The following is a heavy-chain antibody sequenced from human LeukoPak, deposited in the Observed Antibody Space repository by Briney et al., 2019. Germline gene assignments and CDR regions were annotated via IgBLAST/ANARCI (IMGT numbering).Heavy chain of an antibody. CDR1: GGSISGYY. D-gene: IGHD7-27*01. V-gene: IGHV4-59*08. J-gene: IGHJ4*02. CDR3: ARHPGASFDS. Sequence: SETLSLTCSVSGGSISGYYWSRIRQPPGRRLEWIGYIYYTGNTTYNPSLKSRVTISIDRSKNLFSLKLTSVTVADTAVYFCARHPGASFDSWGQGNLVTVPS. CDR2: IYYTGNT.